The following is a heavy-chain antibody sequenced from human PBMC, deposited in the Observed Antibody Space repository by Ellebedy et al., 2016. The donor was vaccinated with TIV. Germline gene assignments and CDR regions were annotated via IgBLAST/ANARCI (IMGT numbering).Heavy chain of an antibody. CDR2: ISTRITYI. Sequence: GESLKISCAASRFTFSDYDMNWVRQAPGKGLEWVSSISTRITYIYYADSVKGRFTISRDNAKNSLYLQMNSLRAEDTAVYYCASIYGSGPGYPSDWGQGTTVTVSS. V-gene: IGHV3-21*01. CDR1: RFTFSDYD. D-gene: IGHD3-10*01. J-gene: IGHJ6*02. CDR3: ASIYGSGPGYPSD.